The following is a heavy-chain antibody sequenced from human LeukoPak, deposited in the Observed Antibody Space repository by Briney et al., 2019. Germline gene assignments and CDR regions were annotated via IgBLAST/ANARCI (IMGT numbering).Heavy chain of an antibody. Sequence: SETLSLTCTVSGGSISSGGYYWSWIRQHPGKGLEWIGYIYYSGSTYYNPSLKSRVTISVDTSKNQFSLKLSSVTAADTAVYYCARSGDGNWYFDLWGRGTLVTVSS. J-gene: IGHJ2*01. CDR2: IYYSGST. D-gene: IGHD5-24*01. CDR3: ARSGDGNWYFDL. CDR1: GGSISSGGYY. V-gene: IGHV4-31*03.